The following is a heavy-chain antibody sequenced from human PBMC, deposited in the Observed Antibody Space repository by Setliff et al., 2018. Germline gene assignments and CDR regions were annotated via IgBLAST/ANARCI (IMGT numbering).Heavy chain of an antibody. J-gene: IGHJ4*02. Sequence: GESLKISCKGSGFSFTSYWIGWVRQMPGKGLEWMGWINAANGNTKYSQKFHGRVTITRDTSANTVYMELSRLRYEDTAVYYCANAEVVVAPWGQGTLVTVSS. D-gene: IGHD2-15*01. CDR1: GFSFTSYW. CDR2: INAANGNT. CDR3: ANAEVVVAP. V-gene: IGHV1-3*01.